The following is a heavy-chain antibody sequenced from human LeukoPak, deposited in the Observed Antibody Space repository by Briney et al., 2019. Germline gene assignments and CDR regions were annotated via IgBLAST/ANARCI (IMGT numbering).Heavy chain of an antibody. CDR1: GDTFSSYA. CDR3: ARGNREGFWAPFTD. CDR2: IIPIFGTA. V-gene: IGHV1-69*13. D-gene: IGHD3-3*01. Sequence: ASVKVSCKASGDTFSSYAISWVRQAPGQGLEWMGGIIPIFGTANYAQKFQGRVTITADESTSTAYMELSSLRSEDTAVYYCARGNREGFWAPFTDWGQGTLVTVSS. J-gene: IGHJ4*02.